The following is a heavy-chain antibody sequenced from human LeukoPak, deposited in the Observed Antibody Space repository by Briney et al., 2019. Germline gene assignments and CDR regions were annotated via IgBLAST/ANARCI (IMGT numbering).Heavy chain of an antibody. CDR1: GYTFTSYD. CDR3: ARGGYSSSWYRGGYYYYGMDV. CDR2: MNPNSGNT. Sequence: VASVKVSCKASGYTFTSYDINWVRQATGQGLEWMGWMNPNSGNTGYAQKFQGRVTMTRNTSISTAYMELSSPRSEDTAVYYCARGGYSSSWYRGGYYYYGMDVWGQGTTVTVSS. V-gene: IGHV1-8*01. J-gene: IGHJ6*02. D-gene: IGHD6-13*01.